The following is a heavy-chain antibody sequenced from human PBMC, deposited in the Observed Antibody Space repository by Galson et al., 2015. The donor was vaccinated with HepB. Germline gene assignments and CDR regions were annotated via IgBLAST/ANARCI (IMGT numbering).Heavy chain of an antibody. D-gene: IGHD1-14*01. J-gene: IGHJ5*02. V-gene: IGHV3-7*01. Sequence: SLRLSCAASGFSISRNWMTWLRQAPGKGLEWVANIKQDGSEQDYMDSVKGRFTISRDNARNLLYLQMNSLRAEDTAVYYCARERNTNYGWFDPWGQGTLVTVSS. CDR3: ARERNTNYGWFDP. CDR1: GFSISRNW. CDR2: IKQDGSEQ.